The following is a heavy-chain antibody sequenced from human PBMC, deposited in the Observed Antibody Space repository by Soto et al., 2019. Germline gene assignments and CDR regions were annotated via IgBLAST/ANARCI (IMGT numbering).Heavy chain of an antibody. CDR1: GGSISSYY. CDR3: ARVRGDSSSSTGMGYYYGMDV. D-gene: IGHD6-6*01. V-gene: IGHV4-59*01. CDR2: IYYSGST. J-gene: IGHJ6*02. Sequence: PSETLSLTCTVSGGSISSYYWSWIRQPPGKGLEWIGYIYYSGSTNYNPSLKSRVTISVDTSKNQFSLMLSSVTAADTAVYYCARVRGDSSSSTGMGYYYGMDVWGQGTTVTVSS.